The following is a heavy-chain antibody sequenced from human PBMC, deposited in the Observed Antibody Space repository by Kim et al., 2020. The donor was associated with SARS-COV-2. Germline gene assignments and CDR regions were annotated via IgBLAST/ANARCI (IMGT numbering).Heavy chain of an antibody. J-gene: IGHJ5*02. CDR2: IYYSGST. CDR3: ATVLGGWYYWFDP. V-gene: IGHV4-39*01. D-gene: IGHD6-19*01. CDR1: GGSISSSSYY. Sequence: SETLSLTCTVSGGSISSSSYYWGWIRQPPGKGLEWIGTIYYSGSTYYNPSLKSRVTIFVDTSKNQFSLKLSPVTAADTAVYYCATVLGGWYYWFDPWGQGTLVTVSS.